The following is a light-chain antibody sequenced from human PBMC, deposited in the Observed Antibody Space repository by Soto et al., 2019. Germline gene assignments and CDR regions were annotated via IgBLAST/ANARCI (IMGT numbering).Light chain of an antibody. V-gene: IGKV1-5*03. Sequence: DIQMNQSPSTLSAYVGDRVTITCRASQSISTWLAWYQQKPGKAPKVLIYKASSLESGVPSRFGGSGSGTEFTLTISSLQPDDFATYYCQHYSSYSGTFGQVTKVDNK. CDR2: KAS. CDR1: QSISTW. J-gene: IGKJ1*01. CDR3: QHYSSYSGT.